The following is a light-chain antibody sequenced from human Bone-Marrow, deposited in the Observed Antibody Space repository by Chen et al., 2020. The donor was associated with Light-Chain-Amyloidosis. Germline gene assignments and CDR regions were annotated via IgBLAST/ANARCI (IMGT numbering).Light chain of an antibody. CDR3: SSYTITNTLV. CDR1: SSHVGADNH. Sequence: QSALTQPASVSGSPVQSITIPGTGTSSHVGADNHVSWYQQHPDKAPKLMIYEVTNRPSWVPDRFTGSKSDNTDSLTISGLQTEDEADYFCSSYTITNTLVFGSGTRVTVL. V-gene: IGLV2-14*01. J-gene: IGLJ1*01. CDR2: EVT.